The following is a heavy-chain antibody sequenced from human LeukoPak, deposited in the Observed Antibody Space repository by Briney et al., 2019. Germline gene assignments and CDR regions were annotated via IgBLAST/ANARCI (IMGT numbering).Heavy chain of an antibody. CDR1: GYTFTSYG. J-gene: IGHJ6*03. CDR3: ARSSSWNYYYYYMDV. V-gene: IGHV1-18*01. D-gene: IGHD6-13*01. CDR2: ISVYNGNT. Sequence: GASVKVSCKASGYTFTSYGISWVRQAPGQGLEWMGWISVYNGNTNYAQKLQGRVTMTTDTSTSTAYMELRSLRSDDTAVYYCARSSSWNYYYYYMDVWGKGTTVTVSS.